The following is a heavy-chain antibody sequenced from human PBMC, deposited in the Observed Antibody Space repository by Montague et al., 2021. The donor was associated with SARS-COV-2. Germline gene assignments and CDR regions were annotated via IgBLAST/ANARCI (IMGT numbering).Heavy chain of an antibody. J-gene: IGHJ4*02. V-gene: IGHV4-31*03. CDR2: IYYSGST. D-gene: IGHD2-21*01. Sequence: TLSLTCTVSGGSISSGGYYWSWIRQHPGKGLEWIGYIYYSGSTYYNPSLKSRLTISVDTSKNRFSLRLSSVTAADTAVYYCARARTALIVVVNWFDYWGQGTLVTVSS. CDR1: GGSISSGGYY. CDR3: ARARTALIVVVNWFDY.